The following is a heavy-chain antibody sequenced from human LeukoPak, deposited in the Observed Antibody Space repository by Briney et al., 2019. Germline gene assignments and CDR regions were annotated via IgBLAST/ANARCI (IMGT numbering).Heavy chain of an antibody. D-gene: IGHD5/OR15-5a*01. CDR1: GFTFSSYW. V-gene: IGHV3-74*01. CDR2: INSDGSRI. CDR3: ARGGPVKSIYDPHWYDP. J-gene: IGHJ5*02. Sequence: GGSLRLSCAASGFTFSSYWLHWLRQAPGQGLTWVSRINSDGSRINYADSVKGRFTSSRDNAKNTLYLQMNSLRVEDTAVYFCARGGPVKSIYDPHWYDPWGQGALGTVSS.